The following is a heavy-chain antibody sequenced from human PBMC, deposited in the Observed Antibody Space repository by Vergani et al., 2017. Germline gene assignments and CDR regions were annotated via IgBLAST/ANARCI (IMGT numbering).Heavy chain of an antibody. CDR2: IYDSRNN. V-gene: IGHV4-39*01. D-gene: IGHD6-19*01. CDR3: ARRSGGYYGSGKVHPLRTAFDV. CDR1: GMSISNNNYY. J-gene: IGHJ3*01. Sequence: QLQLQESGPRLVKPSETLSLTCSLSGMSISNNNYYWGWIRRPPGKGLEWIGSIYDSRNNNSSPSLKSRVSISVYTSKNQFFLTVTSVTAADTAIYFCARRSGGYYGSGKVHPLRTAFDVWGHGTVVTVSS.